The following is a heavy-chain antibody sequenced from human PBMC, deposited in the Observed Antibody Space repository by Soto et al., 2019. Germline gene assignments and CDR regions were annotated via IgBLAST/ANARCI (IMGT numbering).Heavy chain of an antibody. J-gene: IGHJ5*02. D-gene: IGHD5-12*01. CDR2: IIPIFGTA. Sequence: SVKVSCKASGGTFSSYAISWVRQAPGQGLEWMGRIIPIFGTANYAQKFQGRVTITADESTSTAYMELSSLRSEDTAVYYCARDPVEMATMNWFDPWGQGTLVTVSS. CDR1: GGTFSSYA. V-gene: IGHV1-69*13. CDR3: ARDPVEMATMNWFDP.